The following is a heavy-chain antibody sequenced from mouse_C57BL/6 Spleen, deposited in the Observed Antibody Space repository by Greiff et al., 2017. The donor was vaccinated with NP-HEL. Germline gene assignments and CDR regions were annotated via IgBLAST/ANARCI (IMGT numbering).Heavy chain of an antibody. CDR3: ARTTVEDYFDY. Sequence: QVQLQQSGPELVKPGASVKISCKASGYAFSSSWMNWVKQRPGKGLEWIGRIYPGDGDTNYNGKFKGKATLTADKSSSTAYMQLSSLTSEDSAVYFCARTTVEDYFDYWGQGTTLTVSS. D-gene: IGHD1-1*01. J-gene: IGHJ2*01. V-gene: IGHV1-82*01. CDR1: GYAFSSSW. CDR2: IYPGDGDT.